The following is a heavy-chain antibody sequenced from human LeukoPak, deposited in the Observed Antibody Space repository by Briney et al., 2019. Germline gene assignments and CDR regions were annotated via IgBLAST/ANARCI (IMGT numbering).Heavy chain of an antibody. J-gene: IGHJ4*02. CDR3: ARGEWYDYVWGSYAYYFDY. CDR1: GGSFSGYY. CDR2: INHSGST. Sequence: PSETLSLTCAVYGGSFSGYYWSWIRQPPGEGLEWIGEINHSGSTNYNPSLKSRVTISVDTSKNQFSLKLSSVTAADTAVYYCARGEWYDYVWGSYAYYFDYWGQGTLVTVSS. V-gene: IGHV4-34*01. D-gene: IGHD3-16*01.